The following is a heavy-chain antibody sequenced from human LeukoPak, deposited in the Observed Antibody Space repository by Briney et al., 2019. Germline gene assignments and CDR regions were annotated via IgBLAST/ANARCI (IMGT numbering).Heavy chain of an antibody. V-gene: IGHV1-46*01. CDR1: GYSFTSNY. D-gene: IGHD6-13*01. Sequence: GASVKVSCKVSGYSFTSNYIHWVRQAPGQGLEWMGMIYPRDGSTSYAQRFQDRVTVTRDTSTSTVHMELSGLRSEDTAVYYCAREIPLYSSSWYRGFRRGYGMDVWGQGTTVTVSS. J-gene: IGHJ6*02. CDR3: AREIPLYSSSWYRGFRRGYGMDV. CDR2: IYPRDGST.